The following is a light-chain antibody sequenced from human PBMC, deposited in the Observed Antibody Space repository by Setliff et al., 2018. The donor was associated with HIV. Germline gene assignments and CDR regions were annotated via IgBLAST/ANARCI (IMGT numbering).Light chain of an antibody. V-gene: IGLV2-14*01. Sequence: QSALTQPASVSGSPGQSITISCTGTSSDVGGYKYVSWYQQHPGKAPKLMIYDVSKRPSGVSHRFSGSKSGNTASLTISGLQAEDEADYYCSSYTSSSTYVFGTGTKVTVL. CDR2: DVS. J-gene: IGLJ1*01. CDR1: SSDVGGYKY. CDR3: SSYTSSSTYV.